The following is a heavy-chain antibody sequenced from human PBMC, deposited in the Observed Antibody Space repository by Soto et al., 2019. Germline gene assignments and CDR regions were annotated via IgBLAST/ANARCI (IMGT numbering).Heavy chain of an antibody. D-gene: IGHD2-21*01. CDR2: IIPMFDRA. V-gene: IGHV1-69*01. CDR1: GGSFNTYA. Sequence: QVQLVQSGAEVKKPGSSVKVSCKASGGSFNTYAISWVRLAPGQGLEWMGGIIPMFDRANYAQKFQGRVTITADESTGTAYVEVDSLSSEDTAVYYCATGWQTVVLNAWGAFDIWGQGTVVTVAS. J-gene: IGHJ3*02. CDR3: ATGWQTVVLNAWGAFDI.